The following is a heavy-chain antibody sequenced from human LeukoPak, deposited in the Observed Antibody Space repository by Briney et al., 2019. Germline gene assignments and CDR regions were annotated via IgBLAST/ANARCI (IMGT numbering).Heavy chain of an antibody. Sequence: NPSETLSLTCTVSGGSISSGGYYWSWIRQPPAKGLEWIGTIYYSGSTYYNPSLKSRVTISVDTSKNQFSLKLSSVTAADTAVYYCARRVRKMTAPDYWGQGTLVTVSS. CDR1: GGSISSGGYY. D-gene: IGHD1-14*01. J-gene: IGHJ4*02. CDR3: ARRVRKMTAPDY. V-gene: IGHV4-39*07. CDR2: IYYSGST.